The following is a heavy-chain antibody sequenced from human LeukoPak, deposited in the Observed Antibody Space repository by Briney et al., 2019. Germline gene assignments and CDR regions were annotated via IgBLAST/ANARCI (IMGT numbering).Heavy chain of an antibody. J-gene: IGHJ6*02. V-gene: IGHV1-3*01. D-gene: IGHD1-7*01. Sequence: KVSCKASGYTFXXYAXHWGRQAPGQRLEWMGWINAGNGNTRYSQKLQGRVTITRDTSANTVYMELISLRSGDTAVYYCARDDWNYKFTIHSYYYGMDVWGQGTTVTVSS. CDR3: ARDDWNYKFTIHSYYYGMDV. CDR2: INAGNGNT. CDR1: GYTFXXYA.